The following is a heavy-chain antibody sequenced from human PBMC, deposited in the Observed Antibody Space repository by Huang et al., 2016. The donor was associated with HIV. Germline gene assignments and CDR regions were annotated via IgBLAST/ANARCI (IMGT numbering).Heavy chain of an antibody. D-gene: IGHD3-22*01. Sequence: QVQLVQSGAEVKKPGASVKVSCKVSGYTPTELSMHWVRQAPGKGLEWMVGLGPEDGETIYAPKFQGRVTMTEDTSTDTAYMELSSLRAEDTAVYYCATVYRRFRNHDSGDYYFDYWDQGTLVTVSS. CDR1: GYTPTELS. CDR2: LGPEDGET. V-gene: IGHV1-24*01. J-gene: IGHJ4*02. CDR3: ATVYRRFRNHDSGDYYFDY.